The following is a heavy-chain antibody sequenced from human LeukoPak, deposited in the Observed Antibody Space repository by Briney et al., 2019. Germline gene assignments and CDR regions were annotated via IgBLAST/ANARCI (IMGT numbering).Heavy chain of an antibody. CDR2: INPSGGST. D-gene: IGHD2-2*01. Sequence: GASVKVSCKASGYTFTSSYMHWVRHAPAQGLEGMGMINPSGGSTSYAHKFYGRVTITRDTSTSTVYMELSSLRSEDTAVYYCARDPPYCSSTSCYGRNKFDYWGQGTLVTVSS. V-gene: IGHV1-46*01. J-gene: IGHJ4*02. CDR3: ARDPPYCSSTSCYGRNKFDY. CDR1: GYTFTSSY.